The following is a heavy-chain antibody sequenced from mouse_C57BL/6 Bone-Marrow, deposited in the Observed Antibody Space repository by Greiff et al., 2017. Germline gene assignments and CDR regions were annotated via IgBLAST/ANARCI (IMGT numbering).Heavy chain of an antibody. CDR2: IRLKSDNYAT. V-gene: IGHV6-3*01. Sequence: EVHLVESGGGLVQPGGSMKLSCVASGFTFSNYWMNWVRQSPEKGLEWVAQIRLKSDNYATHYAESVKGRFTISRDDSKSSVYLQMNNLRAEDTGIYYCTDGSSWFAYWGQGTLVTVSA. CDR1: GFTFSNYW. J-gene: IGHJ3*01. D-gene: IGHD1-1*01. CDR3: TDGSSWFAY.